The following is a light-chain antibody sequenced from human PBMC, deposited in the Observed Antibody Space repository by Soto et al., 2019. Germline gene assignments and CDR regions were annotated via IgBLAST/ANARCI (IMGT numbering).Light chain of an antibody. CDR2: DAS. CDR1: QSVFTY. CDR3: QQYTGPPTT. J-gene: IGKJ5*01. Sequence: IVLTQSPATLSLSPGERVSLSCRASQSVFTYLAWYQQKPGQAPRLLIYDASNRATGIPARFSGSGSGTDFTLTITRLEPEDSAVYFCQQYTGPPTTFGQGTRREI. V-gene: IGKV3-11*01.